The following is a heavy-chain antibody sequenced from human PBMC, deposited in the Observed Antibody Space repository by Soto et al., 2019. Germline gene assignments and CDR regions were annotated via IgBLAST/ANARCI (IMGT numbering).Heavy chain of an antibody. D-gene: IGHD5-18*01. Sequence: GGSLRLSCTASGFTFSDYAMSWFRQAPGKGLEWVGFIRSKAYGGTTEYAASVKGRFTISRDDSKSIAYLQMNSLKTEDTAVYYCTRSFGYSYAYVPPFDYWGQGTLVTVSS. J-gene: IGHJ4*02. CDR1: GFTFSDYA. CDR3: TRSFGYSYAYVPPFDY. V-gene: IGHV3-49*03. CDR2: IRSKAYGGTT.